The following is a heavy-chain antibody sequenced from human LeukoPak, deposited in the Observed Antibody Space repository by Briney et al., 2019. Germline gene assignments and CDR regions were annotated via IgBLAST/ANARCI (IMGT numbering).Heavy chain of an antibody. CDR2: FDLGDGET. Sequence: ASVKVSCKVSGYTLTELSMHWVRQAPGKGLEWMGGFDLGDGETIFAQKFQGRVTMTEDTSTDTAYMELRSLTSEDTAVYYCAAGDPWHLLDYWAREPWSPSPQ. V-gene: IGHV1-24*01. J-gene: IGHJ4*02. D-gene: IGHD5-12*01. CDR1: GYTLTELS. CDR3: AAGDPWHLLDY.